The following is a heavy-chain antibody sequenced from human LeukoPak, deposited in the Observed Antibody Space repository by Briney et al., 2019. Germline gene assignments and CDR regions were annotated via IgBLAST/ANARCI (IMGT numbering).Heavy chain of an antibody. CDR2: ISGDGGST. D-gene: IGHD5-12*01. V-gene: IGHV3-43*02. J-gene: IGHJ6*03. Sequence: GGSLRLSCAASGFTFDDYAMHWVRQAPGKGLEWVSLISGDGGSTYYADSVKGRFTISRDNSKNSLYLQMNSLRTEDTALYYCAKESGYSGYDLYYYYMDVWGKGTTVTVSS. CDR1: GFTFDDYA. CDR3: AKESGYSGYDLYYYYMDV.